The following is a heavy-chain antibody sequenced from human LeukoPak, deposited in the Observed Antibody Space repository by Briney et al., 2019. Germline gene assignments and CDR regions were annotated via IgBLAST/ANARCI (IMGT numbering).Heavy chain of an antibody. V-gene: IGHV4-39*07. J-gene: IGHJ4*02. Sequence: PSETLSLTCTVSGGSISSSSYYWSWIRQPPGKGLEWIGEINHSGSTNYNPSLKSRVTISVDTSKNQFSLKLSSVTAADTAVYYCARAGDYGDSGVLDYWGQGTLVTVSS. CDR3: ARAGDYGDSGVLDY. D-gene: IGHD4-17*01. CDR1: GGSISSSSYY. CDR2: INHSGST.